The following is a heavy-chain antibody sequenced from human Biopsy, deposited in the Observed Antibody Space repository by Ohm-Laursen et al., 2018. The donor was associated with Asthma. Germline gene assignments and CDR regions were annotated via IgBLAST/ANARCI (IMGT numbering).Heavy chain of an antibody. D-gene: IGHD1-26*01. Sequence: GSLRLSCTASGRHFGSYNMHWARQAPGKGLEWVAVIYSGGTSHTADSVKGRFTISRDNSKNTLYLQMSSLRADDTAVYYCAKGGTYTTDRYAYWGQGSLVTVSS. CDR1: GRHFGSYN. V-gene: IGHV3-23*03. CDR3: AKGGTYTTDRYAY. CDR2: IYSGGTS. J-gene: IGHJ4*02.